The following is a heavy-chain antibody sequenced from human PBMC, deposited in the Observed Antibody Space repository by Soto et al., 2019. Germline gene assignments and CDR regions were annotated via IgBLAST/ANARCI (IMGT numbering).Heavy chain of an antibody. CDR3: ARIPSP. D-gene: IGHD2-21*01. V-gene: IGHV4-30-2*01. J-gene: IGHJ5*02. Sequence: QLQLQESGSGLVKPSQTLSLTCAVSGGSSSSGGYSWSWIRQPPGKGLEWIGYIYPSGSTYYNSSPKRRGTTAVDRYRNQFSLTPSSVNAADTAVDYCARIPSPWGAGTLGTVS. CDR2: IYPSGST. CDR1: GGSSSSGGYS.